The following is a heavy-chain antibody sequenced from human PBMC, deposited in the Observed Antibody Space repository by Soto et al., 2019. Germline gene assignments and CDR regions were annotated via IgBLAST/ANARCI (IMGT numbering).Heavy chain of an antibody. Sequence: PGGSLRLSCAASGFTFSSYAMSWVRQAPGKGLEWVSAISGSGGSTYYADSVKGRFTISRDNSKNTLYLQMNSLRAEDTAVYYCAKAGGEYYYYYYMDVWGKGTTVTVSS. CDR3: AKAGGEYYYYYYMDV. V-gene: IGHV3-23*01. J-gene: IGHJ6*03. CDR1: GFTFSSYA. CDR2: ISGSGGST. D-gene: IGHD3-16*01.